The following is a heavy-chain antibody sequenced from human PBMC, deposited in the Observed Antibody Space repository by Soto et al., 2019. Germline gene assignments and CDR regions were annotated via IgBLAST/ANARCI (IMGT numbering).Heavy chain of an antibody. CDR2: IYYSGST. J-gene: IGHJ4*02. CDR1: GGSISSSSYY. V-gene: IGHV4-39*01. D-gene: IGHD2-15*01. CDR3: ARHKRPSKGSGLYYFDY. Sequence: PSETLSFTCTVSGGSISSSSYYWGWIRQPPGKGLEWIGSIYYSGSTYYNPSLKSRVTISVDTSKNQFSLKLSSVTAADTAVYYCARHKRPSKGSGLYYFDYWGQGTLVTVSS.